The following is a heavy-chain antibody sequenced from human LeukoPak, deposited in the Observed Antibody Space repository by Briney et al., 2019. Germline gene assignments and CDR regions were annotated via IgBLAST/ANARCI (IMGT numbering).Heavy chain of an antibody. V-gene: IGHV3-66*04. D-gene: IGHD6-19*01. CDR1: GFTVSSNY. Sequence: GGSLRLSCAASGFTVSSNYMSWVRQASVKGLEWVSIIYSGGSTYYADSVKGRFTISRDDSKNTLYLQMNSLRAEDTAVFYCAKRSGYTTGWFFDFWGQGTLVTVSS. CDR2: IYSGGST. CDR3: AKRSGYTTGWFFDF. J-gene: IGHJ4*02.